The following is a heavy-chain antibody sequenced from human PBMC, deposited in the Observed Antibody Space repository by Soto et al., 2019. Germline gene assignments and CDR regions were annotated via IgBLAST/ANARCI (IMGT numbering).Heavy chain of an antibody. V-gene: IGHV3-23*01. CDR3: AKPPVITASYYYYGMDV. J-gene: IGHJ6*02. D-gene: IGHD4-4*01. CDR1: GFTFGTYP. Sequence: PGGSLRLSCAASGFTFGTYPMSWVRQAPGKGLEWVSGISGSGISTYYADSVKGRFTISRDNSKNTVFLQMNSLRAEDTAVYYCAKPPVITASYYYYGMDVWGQGTTVTVSS. CDR2: ISGSGIST.